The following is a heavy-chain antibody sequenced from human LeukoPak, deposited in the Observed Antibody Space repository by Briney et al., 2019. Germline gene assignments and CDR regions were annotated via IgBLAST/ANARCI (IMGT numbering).Heavy chain of an antibody. CDR3: ARDFTSSGWLLSGAFDI. D-gene: IGHD6-19*01. CDR1: GFTFSSYS. CDR2: ISSSSSTI. Sequence: GGSLRLSCAASGFTFSSYSMNWVRQAPGKGLEGFSYISSSSSTIYYADSVKGRFTISRDNAKNSLYLQMNSPRAKDTAVYYCARDFTSSGWLLSGAFDIWGQGTMVTVSS. J-gene: IGHJ3*02. V-gene: IGHV3-48*01.